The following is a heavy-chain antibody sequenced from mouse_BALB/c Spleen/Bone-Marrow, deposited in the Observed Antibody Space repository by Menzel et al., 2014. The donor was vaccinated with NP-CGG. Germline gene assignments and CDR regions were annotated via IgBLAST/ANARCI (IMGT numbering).Heavy chain of an antibody. CDR2: IRNKANGYTT. V-gene: IGHV7-3*02. CDR3: ARDTGNYVRFAY. J-gene: IGHJ3*01. CDR1: GFTFTDYY. Sequence: EVNVVDSGGGLVQPGGSLRLSCATSGFTFTDYYMSWVRQPPGKALEWLGFIRNKANGYTTEYSASVKGRFTISRDNSQSILYLQMNTLRAEDSATYYCARDTGNYVRFAYWGQGTLVTVSA. D-gene: IGHD2-1*01.